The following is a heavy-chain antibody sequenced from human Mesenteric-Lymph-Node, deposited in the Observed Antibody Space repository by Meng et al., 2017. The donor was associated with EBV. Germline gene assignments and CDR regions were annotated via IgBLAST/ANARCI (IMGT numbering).Heavy chain of an antibody. D-gene: IGHD5-12*01. Sequence: QGDLVGLGGGLVKPGGSLRFACAVSGFTLSDYYMSWIRQAPGRGLEWVSYISSSGNIIYYGDSVEGRFTISRDNAEKSLYLHMNSLRAEDTAVYYCVRLVSGYGAYWGQGALVTVSS. J-gene: IGHJ4*02. V-gene: IGHV3-11*01. CDR2: ISSSGNII. CDR1: GFTLSDYY. CDR3: VRLVSGYGAY.